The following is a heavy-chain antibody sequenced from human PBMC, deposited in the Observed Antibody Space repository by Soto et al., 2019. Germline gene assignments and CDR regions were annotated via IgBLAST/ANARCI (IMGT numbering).Heavy chain of an antibody. CDR2: ISYDGSNK. J-gene: IGHJ4*02. CDR3: AKDGRIGYSSGIDY. V-gene: IGHV3-30*18. CDR1: GFTFSSYG. D-gene: IGHD6-19*01. Sequence: PGGSLRLSCAASGFTFSSYGMHWVRQAPGKGLEWVAVISYDGSNKYYADSVKGRFTISRDNSKNTLYLQMNSLRAEDTAVYYCAKDGRIGYSSGIDYWGQGTLVTVSS.